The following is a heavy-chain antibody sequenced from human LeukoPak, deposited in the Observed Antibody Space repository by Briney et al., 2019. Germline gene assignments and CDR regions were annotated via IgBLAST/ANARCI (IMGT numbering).Heavy chain of an antibody. D-gene: IGHD1-1*01. Sequence: ASVKVSCKASGYTFIGHYMHWVRQAPGQGLEWMGRIHPNNGGTNYAQKFQGRVTMTRDTSIRTVYMELSSLRFDDTAVYYCAKGFLERRESAFDIWGQGTRVTVSS. V-gene: IGHV1-2*06. J-gene: IGHJ3*02. CDR1: GYTFIGHY. CDR2: IHPNNGGT. CDR3: AKGFLERRESAFDI.